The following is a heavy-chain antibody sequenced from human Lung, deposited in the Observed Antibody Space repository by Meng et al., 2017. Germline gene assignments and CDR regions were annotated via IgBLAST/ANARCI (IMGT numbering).Heavy chain of an antibody. CDR2: INHSGST. Sequence: QVQLQPWGAGLFTPSEPLSLTGVVSGRSFSDYYWSWIRQSPGKGLEWIGEINHSGSTNYNPSLESRATISVDTSQNNLSLKLSSVTAADSAVYYCARGPTTMAHDFDYWGQGTLVTVSS. CDR3: ARGPTTMAHDFDY. D-gene: IGHD4-11*01. J-gene: IGHJ4*02. CDR1: GRSFSDYY. V-gene: IGHV4-34*01.